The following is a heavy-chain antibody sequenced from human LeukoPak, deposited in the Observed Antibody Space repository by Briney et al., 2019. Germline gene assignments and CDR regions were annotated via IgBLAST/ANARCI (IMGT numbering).Heavy chain of an antibody. CDR3: ARGPNRITMMIGDAFDI. J-gene: IGHJ3*02. D-gene: IGHD3-22*01. CDR2: IYTSGST. CDR1: GGSISSYY. Sequence: SETLSLTCTVFGGSISSYYWSWIRQPAGKGLEWIGRIYTSGSTSYNPSLKSRVTMSVDTSKNQFSLKLSSVTAADTAVYYCARGPNRITMMIGDAFDIWGQGTMVTISS. V-gene: IGHV4-4*07.